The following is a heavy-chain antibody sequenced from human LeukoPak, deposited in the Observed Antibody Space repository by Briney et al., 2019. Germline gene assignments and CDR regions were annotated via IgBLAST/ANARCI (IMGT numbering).Heavy chain of an antibody. J-gene: IGHJ6*03. Sequence: SVMVSCRVSGGTFSRSAISWVRQAPGQGLEWMGGIVPIFGTANYAENFQGRLTITTDESTSTAYMELTSLRSDDTAVYYCARSPAAPGNLYYYYMDVWGKGTTVTVSS. CDR3: ARSPAAPGNLYYYYMDV. D-gene: IGHD6-13*01. CDR2: IVPIFGTA. CDR1: GGTFSRSA. V-gene: IGHV1-69*05.